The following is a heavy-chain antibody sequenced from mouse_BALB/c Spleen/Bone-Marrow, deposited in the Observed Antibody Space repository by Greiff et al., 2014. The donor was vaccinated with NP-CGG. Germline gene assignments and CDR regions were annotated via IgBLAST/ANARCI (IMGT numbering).Heavy chain of an antibody. J-gene: IGHJ4*01. CDR1: GYAFTNYW. Sequence: QVQLQQSGAELVRPGTSVKVSRKASGYAFTNYWIEWVEQRPGQGLEWIGVINPGSGGSNYNEKFKGKATLTADKSSSTAYMQLSSLTSDDSAVYFCVREMTRYAMDYWGQGTSVTVSS. V-gene: IGHV1-54*01. CDR3: VREMTRYAMDY. CDR2: INPGSGGS.